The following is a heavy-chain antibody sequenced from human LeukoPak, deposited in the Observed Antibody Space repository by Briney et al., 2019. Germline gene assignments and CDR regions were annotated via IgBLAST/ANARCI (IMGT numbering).Heavy chain of an antibody. CDR1: GASISFYY. CDR2: ISSTSGSTI. Sequence: LSLTCTVSGASISFYYWSWIRQPPGKGLEWVSYISSTSGSTIYYADSVKGRFTVSRDNTKNSLYLQMNSLRDEDTAMYYCARGFYDSSGYLRLDYWGQGTLVTVSS. J-gene: IGHJ4*02. V-gene: IGHV3-11*04. D-gene: IGHD3-22*01. CDR3: ARGFYDSSGYLRLDY.